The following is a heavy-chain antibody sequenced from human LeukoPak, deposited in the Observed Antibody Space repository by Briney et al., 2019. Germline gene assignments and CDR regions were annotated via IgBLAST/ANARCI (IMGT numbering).Heavy chain of an antibody. CDR2: INPNSGGT. CDR1: GYTFTGYY. V-gene: IGHV1-2*02. Sequence: ASVKVSCKASGYTFTGYYMHWVRQAPGQGLEWMGWINPNSGGTNYAQKFQGRVTMTRDTSISTAYMELSRLRSDDTAVYYSARGHYGGNSEDYWGQGTLVTVSS. D-gene: IGHD4-23*01. J-gene: IGHJ4*02. CDR3: ARGHYGGNSEDY.